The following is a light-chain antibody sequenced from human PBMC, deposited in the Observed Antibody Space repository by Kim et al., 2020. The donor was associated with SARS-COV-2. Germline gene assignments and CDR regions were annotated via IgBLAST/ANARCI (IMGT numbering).Light chain of an antibody. CDR1: SSDVGNYNY. CDR2: DVN. J-gene: IGLJ2*01. V-gene: IGLV2-14*03. Sequence: GQSITISCTGTSSDVGNYNYVSWYQHRPGAAPKLMIYDVNKRPSGISNRFFGSKSGNTASLTISGLQTEDEAYYYCYSYASSSTLRFGGGTQLTVL. CDR3: YSYASSSTLR.